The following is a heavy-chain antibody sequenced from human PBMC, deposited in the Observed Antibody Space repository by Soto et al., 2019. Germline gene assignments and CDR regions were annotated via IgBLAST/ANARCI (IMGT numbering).Heavy chain of an antibody. V-gene: IGHV4-39*01. CDR2: IYYSGST. D-gene: IGHD5-18*01. CDR3: ARLKVDTAMDVLYYYYGMDV. Sequence: PSATLSLTCTVSSGSISSSSYYWGWIRQPPGKGLEWIGSIYYSGSTYYNPSLKSRVTISVDTSKKQFSLKLSSVTAADTAVYYCARLKVDTAMDVLYYYYGMDVWGQGTTVTVSS. J-gene: IGHJ6*02. CDR1: SGSISSSSYY.